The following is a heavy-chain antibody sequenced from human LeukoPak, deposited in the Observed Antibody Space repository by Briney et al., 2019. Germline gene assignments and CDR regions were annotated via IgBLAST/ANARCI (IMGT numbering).Heavy chain of an antibody. CDR1: GFTFSSYG. J-gene: IGHJ4*02. CDR2: ISGSGGST. Sequence: PGGSLRLSCAASGFTFSSYGMSWVRQAPGRGLEWVSAISGSGGSTYYAESGKGRFTISRDNSKYPLYLQMNSLRAEDTAVYYCAKRGSGYNQFDYWGQGTLVTVSS. V-gene: IGHV3-23*01. CDR3: AKRGSGYNQFDY. D-gene: IGHD3-3*01.